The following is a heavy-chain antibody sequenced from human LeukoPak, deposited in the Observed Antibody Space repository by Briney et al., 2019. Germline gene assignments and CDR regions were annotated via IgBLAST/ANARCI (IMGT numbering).Heavy chain of an antibody. CDR2: IAHDGSNK. D-gene: IGHD4/OR15-4a*01. J-gene: IGHJ4*02. V-gene: IGHV3-30*03. Sequence: GGSLRLSCAASGFTFSNYVMQWVRRAPGKGLEWVALIAHDGSNKYYADSVKGRFTISRENSKNTVYLQMNSLRAEDTAVYYCARDVDYANPRHDYWGQGTLVTVSS. CDR1: GFTFSNYV. CDR3: ARDVDYANPRHDY.